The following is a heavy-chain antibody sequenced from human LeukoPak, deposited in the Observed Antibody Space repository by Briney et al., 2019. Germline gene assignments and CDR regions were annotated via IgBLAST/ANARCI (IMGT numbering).Heavy chain of an antibody. Sequence: KSGGSLRLSCAASGFTFSAYSMNWVRQAPGKGLEWVSSISGSSTYIYYADSVKGRFTISRDNAKNSLYLQMNSLRAEDTAVYYCARALEPSVAVIDYWGQGTLVTVSS. D-gene: IGHD6-19*01. CDR3: ARALEPSVAVIDY. V-gene: IGHV3-21*01. CDR2: ISGSSTYI. J-gene: IGHJ4*02. CDR1: GFTFSAYS.